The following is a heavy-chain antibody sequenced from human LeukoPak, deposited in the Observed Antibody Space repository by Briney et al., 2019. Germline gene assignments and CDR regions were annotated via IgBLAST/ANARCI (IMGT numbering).Heavy chain of an antibody. CDR3: ARDSDPYYDFWSGYSDY. CDR2: IIPIFGIA. CDR1: GGTFSSYA. D-gene: IGHD3-3*01. Sequence: GSSVTVSCKASGGTFSSYAISWVRQAPGQGLEWMGRIIPIFGIANYAQKFQGRVTITADKSTSTAYMELSSLRYEDTAVYYCARDSDPYYDFWSGYSDYWGQGTLVTVSS. J-gene: IGHJ4*02. V-gene: IGHV1-69*04.